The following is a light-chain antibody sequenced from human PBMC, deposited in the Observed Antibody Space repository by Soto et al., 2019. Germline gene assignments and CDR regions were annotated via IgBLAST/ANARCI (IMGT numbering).Light chain of an antibody. Sequence: GQKVTISCSGSSSNIGNNYVSWYQQLPGTAPKLLIYDNNKRPSGIPDRFSGSKSGTSATLGITGLQTGDEADYYCGTWDSSLSAYVFGTGTKVTVL. V-gene: IGLV1-51*01. CDR3: GTWDSSLSAYV. CDR1: SSNIGNNY. J-gene: IGLJ1*01. CDR2: DNN.